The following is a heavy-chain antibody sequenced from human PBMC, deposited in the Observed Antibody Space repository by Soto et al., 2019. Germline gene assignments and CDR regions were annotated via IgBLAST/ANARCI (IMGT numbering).Heavy chain of an antibody. J-gene: IGHJ6*02. CDR3: ARQRGYSYGYVPNYYYGMDV. Sequence: QVQLQQWGAGLLKPSETLSLTCAVYGGSFSGYYWSWIRQPPGKGLEWIGEINHSGSTNYNPSLKSRVTISVDTSKNQFSLKLSSVTAADTAVYYCARQRGYSYGYVPNYYYGMDVWGQGTTVTVSS. CDR1: GGSFSGYY. D-gene: IGHD5-18*01. CDR2: INHSGST. V-gene: IGHV4-34*01.